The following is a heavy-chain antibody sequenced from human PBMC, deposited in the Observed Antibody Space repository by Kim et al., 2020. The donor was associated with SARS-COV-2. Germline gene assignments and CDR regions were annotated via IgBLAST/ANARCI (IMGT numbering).Heavy chain of an antibody. J-gene: IGHJ5*02. Sequence: NQTLQSRGTISVATSKNQFSLKLSSVTPADTAVYYCARHEGIAVAGPLDPWGQGTLVTVSS. CDR3: ARHEGIAVAGPLDP. V-gene: IGHV4-39*01. D-gene: IGHD6-19*01.